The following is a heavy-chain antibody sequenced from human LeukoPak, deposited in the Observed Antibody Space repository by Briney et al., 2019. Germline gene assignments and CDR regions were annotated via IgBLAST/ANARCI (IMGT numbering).Heavy chain of an antibody. Sequence: ASVKVSCKASGYTFCTYGISWVRQAPGKELEWLGWISTYIGNTNYAEKFQGRLTMTTDASTSTVYMELRSLRSADTAVYYCTRDGYYYDSSGPNWFDPWGQGPLVPVSS. CDR2: ISTYIGNT. CDR3: TRDGYYYDSSGPNWFDP. J-gene: IGHJ5*02. V-gene: IGHV1-18*01. D-gene: IGHD3-22*01. CDR1: GYTFCTYG.